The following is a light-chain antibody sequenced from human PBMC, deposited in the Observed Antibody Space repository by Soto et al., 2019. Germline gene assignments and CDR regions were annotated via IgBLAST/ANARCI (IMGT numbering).Light chain of an antibody. CDR3: QQYNVYWT. CDR1: QGISVW. V-gene: IGKV1-5*03. Sequence: DIQMTQSPSTLSASVGDRVTITCRASQGISVWLAWYQQKPGKALKLLIYQASSLESGVPSRFRGSGSGTEFTLPISSLQPDDFATYYCQQYNVYWTFGQGTKVEIK. CDR2: QAS. J-gene: IGKJ1*01.